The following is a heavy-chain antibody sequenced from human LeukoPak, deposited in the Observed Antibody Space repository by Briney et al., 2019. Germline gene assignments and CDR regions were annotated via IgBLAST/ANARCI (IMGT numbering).Heavy chain of an antibody. D-gene: IGHD4-17*01. CDR1: GFTFSSYG. V-gene: IGHV3-30*18. Sequence: PGRSLRLSCAASGFTFSSYGMHWVRQAPGKRLEWVAVISYDGSNKYYADSVKGRFTISRDNSKNTLYLQMNSLRAEDTAVYYCAKDLTVLDYWGQGTLVTVSS. CDR2: ISYDGSNK. CDR3: AKDLTVLDY. J-gene: IGHJ4*02.